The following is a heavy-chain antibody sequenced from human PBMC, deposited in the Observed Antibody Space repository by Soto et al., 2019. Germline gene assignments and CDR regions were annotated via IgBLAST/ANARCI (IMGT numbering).Heavy chain of an antibody. CDR1: GDSVSSNSAA. V-gene: IGHV6-1*01. Sequence: SQTLSLTCAISGDSVSSNSAAWNWIRQSPSRGLEWLGRTYYRSKWYNDYAESVKSRITINPDTSKNQYSLQLNSMTPEDSAVYYCARDHPLIAVAGPLDYWGQGTLVTVSS. J-gene: IGHJ4*02. CDR2: TYYRSKWYN. D-gene: IGHD6-19*01. CDR3: ARDHPLIAVAGPLDY.